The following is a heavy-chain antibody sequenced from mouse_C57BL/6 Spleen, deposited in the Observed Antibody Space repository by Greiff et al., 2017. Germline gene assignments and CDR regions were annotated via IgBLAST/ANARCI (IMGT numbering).Heavy chain of an antibody. CDR3: ARNGGTGGWYFDV. CDR2: IYPRSGNT. J-gene: IGHJ1*03. V-gene: IGHV1-81*01. CDR1: GYTFTSYG. Sequence: QVQLQQSGAELARPGASVKLSCKASGYTFTSYGISWVKQRTGQGLEWIGEIYPRSGNTYYNEKFKGKATLTADKSSSTAYMELRSLTSEDSAVYFCARNGGTGGWYFDVWGTGTTVTVSS. D-gene: IGHD4-1*01.